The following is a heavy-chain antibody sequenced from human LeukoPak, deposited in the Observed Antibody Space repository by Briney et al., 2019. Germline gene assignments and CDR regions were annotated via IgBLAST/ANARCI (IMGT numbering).Heavy chain of an antibody. D-gene: IGHD3-10*01. CDR1: GNSISSGDNY. CDR2: IYTSGST. J-gene: IGHJ5*02. V-gene: IGHV4-61*02. CDR3: ARNRYYYGSGSYGVPNWFDP. Sequence: PSETLSLTCTVSGNSISSGDNYWRWIRQPAGKGLEWIGRIYTSGSTNYNPSLKSRITISEDTSKNQFSLKLSSVTAADTAVYYCARNRYYYGSGSYGVPNWFDPWGQGTLVIVSS.